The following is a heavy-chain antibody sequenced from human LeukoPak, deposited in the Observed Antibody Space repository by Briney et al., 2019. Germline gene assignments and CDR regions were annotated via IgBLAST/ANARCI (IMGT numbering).Heavy chain of an antibody. CDR3: GREIPAAGHFDY. V-gene: IGHV4-59*01. D-gene: IGHD6-13*01. J-gene: IGHJ4*02. CDR1: GGSITGFY. CDR2: IYYSGST. Sequence: SETLSLTCTVSGGSITGFYWNWIRQPPGKGLEWIGFIYYSGSTNYNPSLKSRVTISVDTSKNQFSLKLSSVTAADTAVYYCGREIPAAGHFDYWGQGTPVTVSS.